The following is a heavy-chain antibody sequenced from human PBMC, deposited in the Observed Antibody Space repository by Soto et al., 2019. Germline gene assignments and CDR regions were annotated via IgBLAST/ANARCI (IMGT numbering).Heavy chain of an antibody. D-gene: IGHD5-18*01. CDR1: SGSFSGGPYY. J-gene: IGHJ6*02. V-gene: IGHV4-61*01. CDR2: VYYTGTT. CDR3: ARDAKVETHMGGYYYYDMDV. Sequence: QMQLQESGPGLVKPSETLSLTCTVSSGSFSGGPYYWTWIRQPPGKGLEWIGYVYYTGTTNYNHSLKSRVTTSLDTSKKQFSLKLTSVTAADTAVYYCARDAKVETHMGGYYYYDMDVWGQGSTVAFS.